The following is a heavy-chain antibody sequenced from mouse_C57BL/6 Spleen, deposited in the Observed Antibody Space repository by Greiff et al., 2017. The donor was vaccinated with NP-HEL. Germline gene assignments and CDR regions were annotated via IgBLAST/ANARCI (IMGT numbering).Heavy chain of an antibody. CDR1: GFTFSSYA. CDR3: ARDDSHYAMDY. Sequence: EVKLMESGGGLVKPGGSLKLSCAASGFTFSSYAMSWVRQTPEKRLEWVATISDGGSYTYYPDNVKGRFTISRDNAKNNLYLQMSHLKSEDTAMYYCARDDSHYAMDYWGQGTSVTVSS. V-gene: IGHV5-4*01. CDR2: ISDGGSYT. J-gene: IGHJ4*01. D-gene: IGHD2-4*01.